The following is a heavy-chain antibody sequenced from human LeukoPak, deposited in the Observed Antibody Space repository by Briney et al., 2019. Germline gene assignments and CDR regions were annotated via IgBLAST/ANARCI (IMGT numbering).Heavy chain of an antibody. J-gene: IGHJ4*02. CDR2: ISDSGGT. Sequence: SETLSLTCNVSGGSIRSYRWTWIRQSPGKALEWIGYISDSGGTNYNPSLKSRVTLSLHTSTLQFSLKVTAVTAADAAVYYCAREDAVGGHTVFDYWGPGILVTVSS. CDR3: AREDAVGGHTVFDY. V-gene: IGHV4-59*01. CDR1: GGSIRSYR. D-gene: IGHD2-2*01.